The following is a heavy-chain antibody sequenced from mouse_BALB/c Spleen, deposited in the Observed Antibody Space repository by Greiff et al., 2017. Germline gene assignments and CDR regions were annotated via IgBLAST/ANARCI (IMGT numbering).Heavy chain of an antibody. CDR3: ASSPLYYGSSYWYFDV. CDR2: ISYDGSN. D-gene: IGHD1-1*01. Sequence: EESGPGLVKPSQSLSLTCSVTGYSITSGYYWNWIRQFPGNKLEWMGYISYDGSNNYNPSLKNRISITRDTSKNQFFLKLNSVTTEDTATYYCASSPLYYGSSYWYFDVWGAGTTVTVSS. J-gene: IGHJ1*01. V-gene: IGHV3-6*02. CDR1: GYSITSGYY.